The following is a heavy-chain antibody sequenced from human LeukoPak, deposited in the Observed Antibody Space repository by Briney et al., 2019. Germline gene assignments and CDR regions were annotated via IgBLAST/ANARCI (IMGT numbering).Heavy chain of an antibody. Sequence: SETLSLTCTVSGGSINTYYWSWIRQPPGKGLEWIGYIYYSGSTNYNPSLKSRVTISVDTSKTQFSLKLSSVTAADTAVYYCASFYYGSGSRPDDYWGQGTLVTVSS. CDR2: IYYSGST. CDR1: GGSINTYY. J-gene: IGHJ4*02. D-gene: IGHD3-10*01. V-gene: IGHV4-59*12. CDR3: ASFYYGSGSRPDDY.